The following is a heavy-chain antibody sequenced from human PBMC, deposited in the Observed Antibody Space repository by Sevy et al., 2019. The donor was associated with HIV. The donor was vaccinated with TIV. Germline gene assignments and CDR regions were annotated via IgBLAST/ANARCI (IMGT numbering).Heavy chain of an antibody. V-gene: IGHV1-3*04. D-gene: IGHD3-3*01. Sequence: ASVKVSCKASGYSFTNYAIHWVRQAPGQGLEWMGWIKTDNGNTKYSQRFQGRVTITRDTYATTAYMEMSSLRYDDTALYFCARGKGGIFGVVVGQFDSWGQGTLVTVSS. CDR2: IKTDNGNT. CDR3: ARGKGGIFGVVVGQFDS. J-gene: IGHJ4*02. CDR1: GYSFTNYA.